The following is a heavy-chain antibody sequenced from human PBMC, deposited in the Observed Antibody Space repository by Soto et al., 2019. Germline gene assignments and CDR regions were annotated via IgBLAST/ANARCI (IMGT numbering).Heavy chain of an antibody. Sequence: SVKVSCKASGGTFSSYAISWVRQAPGQGLEWMGGIIPIFGTANYAQKFQGRVTITADESTSTAYMALSSLRSEATAVYFCSTAPLSYGILPGYECRFDYWGQGTLVTVSS. J-gene: IGHJ4*02. V-gene: IGHV1-69*13. CDR1: GGTFSSYA. D-gene: IGHD3-9*01. CDR3: STAPLSYGILPGYECRFDY. CDR2: IIPIFGTA.